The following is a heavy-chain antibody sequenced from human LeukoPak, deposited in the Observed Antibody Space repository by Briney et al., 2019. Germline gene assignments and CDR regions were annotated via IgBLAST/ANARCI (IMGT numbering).Heavy chain of an antibody. V-gene: IGHV3-30*03. CDR2: ISYDVSDK. CDR3: AIDPGTVDTAMVPVWDY. D-gene: IGHD5-18*01. Sequence: GRSLRLSCAASGFTFTSYGMHWVRQAPGKGLEWVAVISYDVSDKYYVDSVKGRFTISRDTSKNTLYLQMNSLRAEDTAVYYCAIDPGTVDTAMVPVWDYWGQGTLVTVSS. J-gene: IGHJ4*02. CDR1: GFTFTSYG.